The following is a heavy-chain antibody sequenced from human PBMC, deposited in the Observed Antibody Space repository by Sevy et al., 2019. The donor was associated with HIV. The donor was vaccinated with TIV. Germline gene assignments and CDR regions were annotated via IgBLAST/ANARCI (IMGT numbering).Heavy chain of an antibody. D-gene: IGHD2-21*02. Sequence: GGCLRLSCADSGFTFIDYAMHWVRQAPGKGLEWVAVISDDGSKTYYADSVNGRFTISRDNSKNTLYLQMNSLRADDTAVYYCARGRVTSHYLDYWGQGTLVTVSS. CDR1: GFTFIDYA. CDR2: ISDDGSKT. CDR3: ARGRVTSHYLDY. V-gene: IGHV3-30*04. J-gene: IGHJ4*02.